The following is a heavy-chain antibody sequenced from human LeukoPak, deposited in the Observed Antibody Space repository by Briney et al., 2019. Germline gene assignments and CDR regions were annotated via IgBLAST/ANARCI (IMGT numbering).Heavy chain of an antibody. CDR1: GGTFSSYA. D-gene: IGHD6-13*01. CDR3: ARGLAAAEDY. J-gene: IGHJ4*02. CDR2: IIPIFGTA. V-gene: IGHV1-69*05. Sequence: ASVKVSCKASGGTFSSYAISWVRQAPGQGLEWMGGIIPIFGTANYAQKFQGRVTITTDESTSTAYMELSRLRSDDTAVYYCARGLAAAEDYWGQGTLVTVSS.